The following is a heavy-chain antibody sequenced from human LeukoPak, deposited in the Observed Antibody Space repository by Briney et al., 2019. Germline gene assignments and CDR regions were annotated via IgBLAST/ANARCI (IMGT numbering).Heavy chain of an antibody. J-gene: IGHJ4*02. D-gene: IGHD3-10*01. CDR2: IYYSGST. V-gene: IGHV4-31*03. CDR1: GGSISSGGYY. CDR3: ARGKFGELLSQKYYFDY. Sequence: SETLSLTCTVSGGSISSGGYYWSWIRQHPGKVLEWIGYIYYSGSTYYNPSLKSRVTISVDTSKNQFSLKLSSVTAADTAVYYCARGKFGELLSQKYYFDYWGQGTLVTVSS.